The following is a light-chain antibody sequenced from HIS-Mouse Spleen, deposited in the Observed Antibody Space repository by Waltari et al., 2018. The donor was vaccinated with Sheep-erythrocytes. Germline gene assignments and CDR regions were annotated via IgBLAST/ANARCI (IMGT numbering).Light chain of an antibody. CDR3: SSYAGSNNWV. V-gene: IGLV2-8*01. CDR1: SSDVGGYNY. CDR2: EVS. J-gene: IGLJ3*02. Sequence: QSALTQPPSASGSPGQSVTISCTGTSSDVGGYNYVSWYQQHPGKAPKLMIYEVSKRPSGVPERFPGSKSGNTASRTVSGLQAEDEADYYCSSYAGSNNWVLGGGTKLTVL.